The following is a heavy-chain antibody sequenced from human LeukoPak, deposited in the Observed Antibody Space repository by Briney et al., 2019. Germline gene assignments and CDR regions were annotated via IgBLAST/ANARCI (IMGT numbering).Heavy chain of an antibody. J-gene: IGHJ6*02. CDR2: IDRGGST. Sequence: SGGSLRLSCEASGFSVSSNDMSWVRQAPGKGLECVSVIDRGGSTFADSVKGRFTISRDNSRNTLYLQTNSLRVEDTAEFYCAKRVGYGYGMDVWGQGTTVTVSS. CDR3: AKRVGYGYGMDV. CDR1: GFSVSSND. D-gene: IGHD6-13*01. V-gene: IGHV3-53*01.